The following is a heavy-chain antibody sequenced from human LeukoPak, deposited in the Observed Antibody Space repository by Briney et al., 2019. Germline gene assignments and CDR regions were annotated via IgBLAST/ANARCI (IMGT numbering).Heavy chain of an antibody. D-gene: IGHD1-26*01. Sequence: SETLSLTCTVSGGSISSGSYYWSWIRQPAGKGLEWIGRIYTSGSTNYNPSLKSRVTMSLDMSKNQFSLKLSSVTAADTAVYYCAWRSGSYYFDYWGQGTLVTVSS. CDR3: AWRSGSYYFDY. J-gene: IGHJ4*02. CDR2: IYTSGST. V-gene: IGHV4-61*02. CDR1: GGSISSGSYY.